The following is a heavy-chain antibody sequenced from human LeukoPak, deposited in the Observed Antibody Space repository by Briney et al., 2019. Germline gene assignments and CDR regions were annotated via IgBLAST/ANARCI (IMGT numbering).Heavy chain of an antibody. D-gene: IGHD5-18*01. CDR3: ARVLFNSGYDY. J-gene: IGHJ4*02. Sequence: ASVKVSCKVSGSTFTGAYMHWVRQAPGQGLEWMGWINPNSGETKFAQKLQGRVTMTRDTSISTVYMDLGGLRSDDTAVYYCARVLFNSGYDYWGQGSLVTVSS. CDR1: GSTFTGAY. V-gene: IGHV1-2*02. CDR2: INPNSGET.